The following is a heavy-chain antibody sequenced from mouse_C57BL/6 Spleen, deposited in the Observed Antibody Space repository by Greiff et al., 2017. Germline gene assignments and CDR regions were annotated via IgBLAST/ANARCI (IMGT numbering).Heavy chain of an antibody. D-gene: IGHD1-1*01. CDR2: IDPENGDT. Sequence: EVQLQQSGAELVRPGASVKLSCTASGFNIKDDYMHWVKQRPEQGLEWIGWIDPENGDTEYASKFQGKATITADTSSNTAYLQLSSLTSEDTAVYYCTRTVAPFAYWGQGTLVTVSA. CDR3: TRTVAPFAY. J-gene: IGHJ3*01. V-gene: IGHV14-4*01. CDR1: GFNIKDDY.